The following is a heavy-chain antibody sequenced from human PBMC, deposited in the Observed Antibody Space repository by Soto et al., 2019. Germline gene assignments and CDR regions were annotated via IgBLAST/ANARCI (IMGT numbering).Heavy chain of an antibody. CDR1: GDIFTSYY. Sequence: ASVKVSCKASGDIFTSYYIHWVRQAPGQGLEWMGWINPFDGSRMFAQSFQGRVTMTRDTSTSTVYMEVSSLRSEDTAVYYCSRVDPGETSPFDHWGQGTLVTVSS. J-gene: IGHJ4*02. D-gene: IGHD3-10*01. CDR3: SRVDPGETSPFDH. CDR2: INPFDGSR. V-gene: IGHV1-46*03.